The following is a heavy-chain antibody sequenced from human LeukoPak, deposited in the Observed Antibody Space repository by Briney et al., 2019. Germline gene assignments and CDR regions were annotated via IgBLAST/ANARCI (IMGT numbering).Heavy chain of an antibody. CDR2: ISAYNGNT. Sequence: ASVKVSCKTSGYTFTNYGISWVRQAPGQGLEWMGWISAYNGNTNYAQKLQGRVTMTTDTSTSTAYMELRSLRSDDTAVYYCARRGQYYYDSSGYLDYWGQGTLVTVSS. CDR1: GYTFTNYG. J-gene: IGHJ4*02. V-gene: IGHV1-18*01. CDR3: ARRGQYYYDSSGYLDY. D-gene: IGHD3-22*01.